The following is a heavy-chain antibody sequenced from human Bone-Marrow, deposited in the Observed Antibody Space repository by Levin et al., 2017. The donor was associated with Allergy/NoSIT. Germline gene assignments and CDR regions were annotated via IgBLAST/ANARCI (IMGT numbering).Heavy chain of an antibody. CDR1: GGSIRSYY. J-gene: IGHJ6*03. CDR3: ARDFSDVTIVGVGYYMDV. CDR2: IYYSGTT. D-gene: IGHD3-3*01. V-gene: IGHV4-59*01. Sequence: SETLSLTCTVSGGSIRSYYWSWVRQPPGKGLEWIGYIYYSGTTNYNPSLKSRVTISVDTSKNQFSLKLSSVTAADTAVYYCARDFSDVTIVGVGYYMDVWGKGTTVTVSS.